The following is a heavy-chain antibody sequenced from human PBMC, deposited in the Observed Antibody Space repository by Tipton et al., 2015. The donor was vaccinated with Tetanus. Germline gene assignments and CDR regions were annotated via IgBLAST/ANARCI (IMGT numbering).Heavy chain of an antibody. V-gene: IGHV1-69*01. Sequence: QSGAEVKKPGSSVRVSCKTSGGTFTTYAVSWVRQAPGHGLEWMGGIFPQFGTSNYAPHFQGRVTMTADSSTGTVYMELSSLRSDDAAVYYRVRPDRDCSGGSCYLALAYWGQGTFITVSS. D-gene: IGHD2-15*01. CDR2: IFPQFGTS. J-gene: IGHJ4*02. CDR3: VRPDRDCSGGSCYLALAY. CDR1: GGTFTTYA.